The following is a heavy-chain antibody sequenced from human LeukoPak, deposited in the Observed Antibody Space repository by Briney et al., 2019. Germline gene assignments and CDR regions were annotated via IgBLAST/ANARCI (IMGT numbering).Heavy chain of an antibody. CDR3: ARKAFGSGSFDY. D-gene: IGHD6-19*01. CDR2: IYFSGSA. J-gene: IGHJ4*02. Sequence: SETLSLTCTVSIDSFTLYCWSWIRQPPGKGLEWIGSIYFSGSANYNPSLKSRVTMSLDTSKKQFSLNLSSVTAADTAVYYCARKAFGSGSFDYWGQGSLVTVSS. V-gene: IGHV4-59*01. CDR1: IDSFTLYC.